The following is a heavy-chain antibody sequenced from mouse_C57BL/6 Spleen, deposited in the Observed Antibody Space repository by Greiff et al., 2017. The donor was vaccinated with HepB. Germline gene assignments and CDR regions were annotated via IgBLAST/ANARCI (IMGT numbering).Heavy chain of an antibody. CDR1: GYAFTNYL. CDR3: ASAYFFAY. CDR2: INPGSGGT. V-gene: IGHV1-54*01. J-gene: IGHJ3*01. Sequence: VQLQQSGAELVRPGTSVKVSCKASGYAFTNYLIEWVKQRPGQGLEWIGVINPGSGGTNYNEKFKGKATLTADKSSSTAYMQLSSLTSEDSAVYFCASAYFFAYWGQGTLVTVSA. D-gene: IGHD2-10*01.